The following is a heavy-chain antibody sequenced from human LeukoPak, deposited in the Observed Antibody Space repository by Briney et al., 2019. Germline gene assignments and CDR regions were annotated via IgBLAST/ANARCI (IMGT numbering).Heavy chain of an antibody. CDR3: AKAIAPRRAVAGTGY. D-gene: IGHD6-19*01. CDR1: GFTVSSNY. V-gene: IGHV3-66*01. CDR2: IYSGGST. J-gene: IGHJ4*02. Sequence: GGSLRLSCAASGFTVSSNYMSWVRQAPGKGLEWVSVIYSGGSTYYADSVKGRFTISRDNSKNTLYLQMNSLRAEDTAVYYCAKAIAPRRAVAGTGYWGQGTLVTVSS.